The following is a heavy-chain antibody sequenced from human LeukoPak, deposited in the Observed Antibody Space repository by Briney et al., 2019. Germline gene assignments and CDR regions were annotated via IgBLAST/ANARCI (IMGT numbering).Heavy chain of an antibody. V-gene: IGHV3-15*01. CDR3: TAGTGSSDFDY. D-gene: IGHD1-1*01. CDR2: IKGKTDVGTT. CDR1: GFTFTNAW. J-gene: IGHJ4*02. Sequence: PGGSLRLSCAASGFTFTNAWMSWVRQAPGKGLEWVGRIKGKTDVGTTDYAAPVKGRFTLLRDDSRNTVYLQMNSLKTEDTAVYYCTAGTGSSDFDYWGQGTLVTVSS.